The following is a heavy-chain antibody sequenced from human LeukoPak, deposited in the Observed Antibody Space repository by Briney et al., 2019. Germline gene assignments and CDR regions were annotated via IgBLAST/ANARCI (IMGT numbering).Heavy chain of an antibody. CDR3: STEPSPTSLKSYYYFTDV. D-gene: IGHD1-1*01. CDR1: GLTINGLY. V-gene: IGHV1-69-2*01. CDR2: IDPADGET. Sequence: ASVKISCKVSGLTINGLYIHWVQQAPGKGLEWMGMIDPADGETIYAEKFQGRVTITADTSTDTAYMDLSSLRSDDTAIYYCSTEPSPTSLKSYYYFTDVWGRGTTVTVSS. J-gene: IGHJ6*03.